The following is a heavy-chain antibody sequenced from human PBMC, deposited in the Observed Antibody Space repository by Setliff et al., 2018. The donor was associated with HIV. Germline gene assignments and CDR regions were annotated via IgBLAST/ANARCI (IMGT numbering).Heavy chain of an antibody. CDR2: IYYSGST. V-gene: IGHV4-61*05. CDR1: GGSISSSHYY. CDR3: ARGVHIVVVAATDTRWFDP. Sequence: SETLSLTCTVSGGSISSSHYYWDWIRQPPGKGLEWIGYIYYSGSTNYNPSLKSRVTISVDTSKNQFSLKLSSVTAADTAVYFCARGVHIVVVAATDTRWFDPWGQGTLVTVSS. J-gene: IGHJ5*02. D-gene: IGHD2-15*01.